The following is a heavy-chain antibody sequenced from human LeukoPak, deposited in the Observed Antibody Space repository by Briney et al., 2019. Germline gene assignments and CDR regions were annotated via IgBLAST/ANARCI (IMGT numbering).Heavy chain of an antibody. CDR2: IYYSGST. Sequence: SETLSLTCSVSGGSISSGDYYWSWLRPPPGKGLEWIGYIYYSGSTYYNPSLKSRVTISADTSKNQISLSLSSVTAADTALYFCARVGGHTYYDTLTGLMKWFDPWGQGTLVTVSS. J-gene: IGHJ5*02. CDR1: GGSISSGDYY. V-gene: IGHV4-30-4*01. D-gene: IGHD3-9*01. CDR3: ARVGGHTYYDTLTGLMKWFDP.